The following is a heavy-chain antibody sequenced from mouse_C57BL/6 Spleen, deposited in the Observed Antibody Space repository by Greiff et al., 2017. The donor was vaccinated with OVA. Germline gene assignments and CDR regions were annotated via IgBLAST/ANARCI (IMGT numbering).Heavy chain of an antibody. CDR3: ARWTHDGAMDY. Sequence: VQLKQPGAELVKPGASVKLSCKASGYTFTSYWMQWVKQRPGQGLECIGEIDPSDSYTNYNQKFKGKATLTVDTSSSTAYMQLSSLTSDDSAVYYCARWTHDGAMDYWGQGTSVTVSS. CDR2: IDPSDSYT. J-gene: IGHJ4*01. V-gene: IGHV1-50*01. D-gene: IGHD2-12*01. CDR1: GYTFTSYW.